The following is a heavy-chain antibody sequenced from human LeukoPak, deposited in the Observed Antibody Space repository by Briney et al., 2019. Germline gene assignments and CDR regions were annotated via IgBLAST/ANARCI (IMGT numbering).Heavy chain of an antibody. Sequence: PGGSLRLSCAASGFTFNRYWMTWVRQAPGKGLEWVANIKEDGSEKKYVDSVKGRFTISRDNAKNSLYVQMNSLRAEDTAVYYCVRDAPGGILDFWGQGTLVTVSS. D-gene: IGHD6-13*01. V-gene: IGHV3-7*01. CDR2: IKEDGSEK. J-gene: IGHJ4*02. CDR3: VRDAPGGILDF. CDR1: GFTFNRYW.